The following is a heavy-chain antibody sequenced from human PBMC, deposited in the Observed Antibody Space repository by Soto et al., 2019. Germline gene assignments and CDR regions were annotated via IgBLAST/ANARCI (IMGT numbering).Heavy chain of an antibody. D-gene: IGHD3-10*01. V-gene: IGHV3-23*01. CDR3: AKLPDPMVRGVINAFDI. J-gene: IGHJ3*02. Sequence: GSLRLSCAASGFTFSSYAMSWVRQAPGKGLEWVSAISGSGGSTYYAGSVKGRFTISRDNPKNTLYLQMNSLRAEDTAVCYCAKLPDPMVRGVINAFDIWGQGTMVTVSS. CDR1: GFTFSSYA. CDR2: ISGSGGST.